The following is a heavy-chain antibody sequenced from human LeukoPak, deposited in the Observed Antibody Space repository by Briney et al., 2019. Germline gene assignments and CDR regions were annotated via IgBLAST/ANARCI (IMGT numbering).Heavy chain of an antibody. CDR1: GGSISSGGYY. Sequence: LSLTCTVSGGSISSGGYYWSWIRQPPGKGLEWVSVIYSGGSTYFADSVKGRFTISRDNSKNTLYLQMNSLRAEDTAVYYCARGALGTMMDYFDYWGQGTLVTVSS. CDR3: ARGALGTMMDYFDY. J-gene: IGHJ4*02. V-gene: IGHV3-66*01. CDR2: IYSGGST. D-gene: IGHD3-22*01.